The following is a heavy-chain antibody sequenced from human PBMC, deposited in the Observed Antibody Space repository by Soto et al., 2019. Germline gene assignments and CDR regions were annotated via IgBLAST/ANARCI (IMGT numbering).Heavy chain of an antibody. CDR2: ISSSSSYI. Sequence: GGSLRLSCAASGFTFSSYSMNWVRQAPGKGLEWVSSISSSSSYIYYADSVKGRFTISRDNAKNSLYLQMNSLRAEDTAVYYCARDLTYYGSGSYYSYWGQGTLVTVSS. CDR1: GFTFSSYS. CDR3: ARDLTYYGSGSYYSY. D-gene: IGHD3-10*01. J-gene: IGHJ4*02. V-gene: IGHV3-21*01.